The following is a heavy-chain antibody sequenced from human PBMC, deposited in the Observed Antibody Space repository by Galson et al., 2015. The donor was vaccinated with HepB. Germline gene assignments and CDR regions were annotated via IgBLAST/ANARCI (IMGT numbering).Heavy chain of an antibody. J-gene: IGHJ4*02. V-gene: IGHV7-4-1*02. CDR2: INTNTGNP. D-gene: IGHD2-2*01. CDR3: ARDNHQLLSHWKEVLDY. CDR1: GYTFTSYA. Sequence: SVKVSCKASGYTFTSYAMNWVRQAPGQGLEWMGWINTNTGNPTYAQGFTGRFVFSLDTSVSTAYLQISSLKAEDTAVYYCARDNHQLLSHWKEVLDYWGQGTLVTVSS.